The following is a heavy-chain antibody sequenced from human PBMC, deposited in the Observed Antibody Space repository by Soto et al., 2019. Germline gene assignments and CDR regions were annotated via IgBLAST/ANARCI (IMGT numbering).Heavy chain of an antibody. CDR1: GYSFTSYW. V-gene: IGHV5-10-1*01. CDR3: ARHLGPWSVSDAFEI. CDR2: IDPSDSYT. Sequence: GESLKISCKGSGYSFTSYWISWVRQMPGKGPEWMGRIDPSDSYTNYSPSFQGHVTISADKSISTAYLQWSSLKASDTAMYYCARHLGPWSVSDAFEIWGQGTMVTVSS. D-gene: IGHD2-8*02. J-gene: IGHJ3*02.